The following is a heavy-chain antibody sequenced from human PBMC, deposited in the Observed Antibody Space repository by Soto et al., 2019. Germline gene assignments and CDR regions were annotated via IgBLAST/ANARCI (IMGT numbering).Heavy chain of an antibody. CDR3: GREYYATTTWIDY. Sequence: ASVKVSWKTSGFTFTSYPFSWVRQAPGQGLEWLAWVHPYEGTTKVAHQFRDRLTVTTDTSAATVFMELTRLTSDHTAVYFWGREYYATTTWIDYWGQGTLVTVCS. V-gene: IGHV1-18*04. CDR1: GFTFTSYP. J-gene: IGHJ4*02. D-gene: IGHD1-26*01. CDR2: VHPYEGTT.